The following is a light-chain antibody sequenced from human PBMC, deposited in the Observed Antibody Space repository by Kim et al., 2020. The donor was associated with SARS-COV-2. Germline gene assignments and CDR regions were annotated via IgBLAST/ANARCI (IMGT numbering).Light chain of an antibody. V-gene: IGLV3-1*01. CDR2: QDS. CDR1: KLGDKY. CDR3: QAWDSSTAV. Sequence: GSPVQTASITCSGDKLGDKYACWYQQKPGQSPVLVIYQDSKRPSGIPERFSGSNSGNTATLTISGTQAMDEADYYCQAWDSSTAVFGTGTKVTVL. J-gene: IGLJ1*01.